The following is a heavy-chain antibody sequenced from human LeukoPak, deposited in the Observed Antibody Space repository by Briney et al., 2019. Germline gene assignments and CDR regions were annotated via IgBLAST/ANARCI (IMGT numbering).Heavy chain of an antibody. CDR3: ARGRGYSHSNWVDP. Sequence: GGSLRLSCAASGFTFSSYGMSWVRQPPGKGLAWVSAISGSGGSTYYADSVKGRFTISRDNSKNTLYLQMNSLRAEDTAVYYCARGRGYSHSNWVDPWGQGTMVTVSA. V-gene: IGHV3-23*01. CDR1: GFTFSSYG. D-gene: IGHD5-18*01. CDR2: ISGSGGST. J-gene: IGHJ5*01.